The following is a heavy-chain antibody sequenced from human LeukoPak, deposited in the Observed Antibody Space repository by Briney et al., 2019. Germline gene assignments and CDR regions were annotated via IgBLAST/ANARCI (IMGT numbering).Heavy chain of an antibody. J-gene: IGHJ4*02. D-gene: IGHD1-26*01. CDR2: IIPIFGTA. CDR3: ARGLVGVSFDY. CDR1: GGTFSSYA. V-gene: IGHV1-69*13. Sequence: ASVKVSCKASGGTFSSYAISWVRQAPGQGLEWMGGIIPIFGTANYAQKFQGRVTITADESTSTAYMELSSLRSEDAAVYYCARGLVGVSFDYWGQGTLVTVSS.